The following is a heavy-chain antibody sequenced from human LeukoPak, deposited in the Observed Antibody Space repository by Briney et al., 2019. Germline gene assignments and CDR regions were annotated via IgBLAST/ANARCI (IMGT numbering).Heavy chain of an antibody. J-gene: IGHJ4*02. Sequence: GGSLRLSCAASGFTFDDYAMHWVRQAPGKGLEWVSGISWNSGSIGYADSVKGRFTISRDNAKNSLYLQMNSLRAEDTALYYCAKAEDIAVVVAGFDYWGQGTLVTVSS. D-gene: IGHD2-15*01. V-gene: IGHV3-9*01. CDR1: GFTFDDYA. CDR2: ISWNSGSI. CDR3: AKAEDIAVVVAGFDY.